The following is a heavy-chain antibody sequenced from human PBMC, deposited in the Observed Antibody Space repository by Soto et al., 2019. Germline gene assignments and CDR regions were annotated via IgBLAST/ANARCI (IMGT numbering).Heavy chain of an antibody. J-gene: IGHJ3*02. V-gene: IGHV3-23*01. CDR1: GFTFSSYA. CDR2: ISGNGGNT. D-gene: IGHD2-2*01. CDR3: AKPPSTSCYGCAFDI. Sequence: EVQLLESGGGLVQPGGSLRLSCAASGFTFSSYAMSWVRQAPGKGLEWVSAISGNGGNTYYADSVKGRFTISRDNSKNTLYLQMNSQRAEDTAVYYCAKPPSTSCYGCAFDIWGQGTMVTVSS.